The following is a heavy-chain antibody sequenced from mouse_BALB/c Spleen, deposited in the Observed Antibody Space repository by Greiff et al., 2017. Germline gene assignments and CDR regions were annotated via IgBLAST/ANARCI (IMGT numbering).Heavy chain of an antibody. CDR3: ATDSEGYVGYAMDY. CDR2: ISSGGIYT. Sequence: EVQLVESGGGLVKPGGSLKLSCAASGFTFSSYAMSWVRQSPEKRLEWVAEISSGGIYTYYPDTVTGRFTISRDNAKNTLYLEMSSRRSEDTAMYYCATDSEGYVGYAMDYWGQGTSVTVSS. J-gene: IGHJ4*01. V-gene: IGHV5-9-4*01. D-gene: IGHD3-2*01. CDR1: GFTFSSYA.